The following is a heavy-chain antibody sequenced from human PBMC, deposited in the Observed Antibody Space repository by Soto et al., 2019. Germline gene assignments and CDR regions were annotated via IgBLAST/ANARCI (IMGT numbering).Heavy chain of an antibody. CDR3: ARGDSTDCSDGVCSFFYNHDMDV. CDR2: INPKSGGT. Sequence: ASVKVSCKASGYSFTDYHIHWVRQAPGQGLEWLGRINPKSGGTSTAQKFQGWVTMTTDTSISTASMELTRLTSDDTAIYYCARGDSTDCSDGVCSFFYNHDMDVWGQGTTVTVSS. J-gene: IGHJ6*02. CDR1: GYSFTDYH. D-gene: IGHD2-8*01. V-gene: IGHV1-2*04.